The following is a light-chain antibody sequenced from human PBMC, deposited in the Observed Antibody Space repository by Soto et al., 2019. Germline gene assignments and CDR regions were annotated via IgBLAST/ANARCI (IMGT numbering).Light chain of an antibody. CDR3: SSYSSSSTLV. CDR2: EVS. V-gene: IGLV2-14*01. J-gene: IGLJ1*01. CDR1: SSDVGGYNF. Sequence: QSALTQPASVSGSPGQSITIACTGTSSDVGGYNFVSWFQQNSRKAPKLIIYEVSNRPSGVSYRFSGSKSGNTASLTISGLEAEDEANYYCSSYSSSSTLVFGTGTKLTVL.